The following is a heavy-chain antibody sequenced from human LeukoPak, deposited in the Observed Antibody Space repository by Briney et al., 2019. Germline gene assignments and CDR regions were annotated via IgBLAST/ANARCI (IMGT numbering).Heavy chain of an antibody. Sequence: KPSETLSLTCAVYGGSFGGYYWSWIRQPPGKGLEWIGEINHSGSTNYNPSLKSRVTISVDTSKNQFSLKLSSVTAADTAVYYCARSMYYYDSSGLGYWGQGTLVTVSS. CDR2: INHSGST. V-gene: IGHV4-34*01. CDR3: ARSMYYYDSSGLGY. D-gene: IGHD3-22*01. J-gene: IGHJ4*02. CDR1: GGSFGGYY.